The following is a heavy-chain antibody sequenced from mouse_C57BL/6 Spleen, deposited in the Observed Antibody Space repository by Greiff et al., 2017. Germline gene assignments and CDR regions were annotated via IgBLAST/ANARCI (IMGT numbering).Heavy chain of an antibody. D-gene: IGHD2-3*01. J-gene: IGHJ2*01. Sequence: VQLQQSGAEPVRPGASVTLSCKASGYTFTDYEMHWVKQTPVHGLEWIGAIDPETGGTAYNQKFKGKAILTADKSSSTAYMELRSLTSEDSAVYYCTRWRLLLDYWGQGTTLTVSS. CDR3: TRWRLLLDY. V-gene: IGHV1-15*01. CDR2: IDPETGGT. CDR1: GYTFTDYE.